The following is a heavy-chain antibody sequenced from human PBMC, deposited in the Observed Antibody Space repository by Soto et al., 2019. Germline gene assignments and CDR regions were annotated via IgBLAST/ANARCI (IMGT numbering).Heavy chain of an antibody. Sequence: SETLSLTCAVSGGSISSTNWWSWVRQSPGKGLEWIGEIYHNGSPDYNPSLKSRVTISVDKSKNHVFLKSTSVTAADTAMYFCGRWLGTSYGMDVWGQGTAVTVSS. CDR2: IYHNGSP. V-gene: IGHV4-4*02. CDR1: GGSISSTNW. J-gene: IGHJ6*02. CDR3: GRWLGTSYGMDV. D-gene: IGHD3-10*01.